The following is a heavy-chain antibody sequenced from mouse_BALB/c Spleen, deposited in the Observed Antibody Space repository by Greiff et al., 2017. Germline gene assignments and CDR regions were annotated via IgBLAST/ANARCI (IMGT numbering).Heavy chain of an antibody. CDR2: IWAGGST. Sequence: VKLVESGPGLVAPSQSLSITCTVSGFSLTSYGVHWVRQPPGKGLEWLGVIWAGGSTNYNSALMSRLSISKDNSKSQVFLKMNSLQTDDTAMYYCARAPYGNYWFAYWGQGTLVTVSA. D-gene: IGHD2-10*02. V-gene: IGHV2-9*02. J-gene: IGHJ3*01. CDR3: ARAPYGNYWFAY. CDR1: GFSLTSYG.